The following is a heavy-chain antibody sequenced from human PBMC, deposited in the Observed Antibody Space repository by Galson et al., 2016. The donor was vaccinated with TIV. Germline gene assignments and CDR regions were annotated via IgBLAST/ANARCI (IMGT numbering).Heavy chain of an antibody. J-gene: IGHJ6*02. V-gene: IGHV3-53*01. D-gene: IGHD7-27*01. Sequence: SLRLSCAASGFTVSGDHMAWVRQAPGRGLECVSVIYTGCHTYYADSVKGRFTISRDNSKNTLYLQLNSLRAEDTAVYYCARVNGAPKTYSMAVWGQGTTVTVSS. CDR1: GFTVSGDH. CDR3: ARVNGAPKTYSMAV. CDR2: IYTGCHT.